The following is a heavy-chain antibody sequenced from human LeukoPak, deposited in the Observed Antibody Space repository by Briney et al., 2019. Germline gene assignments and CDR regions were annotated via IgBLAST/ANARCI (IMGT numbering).Heavy chain of an antibody. CDR2: ISGSGGST. J-gene: IGHJ4*02. CDR3: AKDRRIMITSISYY. Sequence: PGGSLRLSRAASGFTFSSYAMSWVRQAPGKGLEWVSAISGSGGSTYYADSVKGRFTISRDNSKNTLYLQMNSLRAEDTAVYYCAKDRRIMITSISYYWGQGTLVTVSS. CDR1: GFTFSSYA. V-gene: IGHV3-23*01. D-gene: IGHD3-16*01.